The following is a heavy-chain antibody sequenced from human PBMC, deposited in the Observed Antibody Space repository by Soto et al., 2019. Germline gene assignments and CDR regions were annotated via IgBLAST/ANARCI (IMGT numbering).Heavy chain of an antibody. CDR1: GGSISSSSYY. CDR3: AGSIRRVGGQVDY. CDR2: IYYSGST. D-gene: IGHD6-6*01. J-gene: IGHJ4*02. Sequence: QLQLQESGPGLVKPSETLSLTCTVSGGSISSSSYYWGWIRQPPGKGLEWIGSIYYSGSTYYNPSLKSRVTISVDTSKNQFSLKLSSVTAADTAVYYCAGSIRRVGGQVDYWGQGTLVTVSS. V-gene: IGHV4-39*01.